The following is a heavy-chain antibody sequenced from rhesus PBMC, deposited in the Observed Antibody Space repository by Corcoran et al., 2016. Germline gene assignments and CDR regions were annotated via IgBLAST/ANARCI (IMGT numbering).Heavy chain of an antibody. CDR3: ARGKTLNWYFDL. CDR2: IYGSTPIT. D-gene: IGHD3-40*01. J-gene: IGHJ2*01. V-gene: IGHV4S10*01. CDR1: GGSIIDPYR. Sequence: QVQLQESGPGVVKPSETLSLTCAVYGGSIIDPYRWSWTRQPPGKRLEWIGYIYGSTPITNTNPSLKSSFTISKDTPKNRFSLMVSYGAAADTAVYDCARGKTLNWYFDLWGPGAPITISS.